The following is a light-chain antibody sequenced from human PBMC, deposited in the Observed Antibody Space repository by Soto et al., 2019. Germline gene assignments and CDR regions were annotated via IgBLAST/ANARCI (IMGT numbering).Light chain of an antibody. CDR3: QQYDNLPLT. CDR2: DAS. J-gene: IGKJ4*01. CDR1: QDISNY. Sequence: DIQMTQSPSSLSASVGDRVTITCQASQDISNYLNWYQQKPGKAPKLLIYDASNLETGVPSRFSGSGSGTDLTFTISSLQPEDIATYYFQQYDNLPLTFGGGTKVEIK. V-gene: IGKV1-33*01.